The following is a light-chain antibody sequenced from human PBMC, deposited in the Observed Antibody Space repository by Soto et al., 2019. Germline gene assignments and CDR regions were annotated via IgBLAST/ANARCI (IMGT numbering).Light chain of an antibody. CDR1: QGVGGN. J-gene: IGKJ1*01. CDR3: QQYHATLPWT. V-gene: IGKV3-20*01. Sequence: EIVLTQSPDTLSLSPGERATLSCRASQGVGGNLAWYQQRPGQSPRLVIYGASSRAAGLPDRFSGSGSGTDFTLSISRLEPEDFAVYYCQQYHATLPWTFGQGTKVDIK. CDR2: GAS.